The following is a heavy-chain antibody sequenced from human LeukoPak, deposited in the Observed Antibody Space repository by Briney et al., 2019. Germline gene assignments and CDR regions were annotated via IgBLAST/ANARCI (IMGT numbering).Heavy chain of an antibody. CDR3: AKPNRYGDYDY. CDR1: GFTFSSYA. J-gene: IGHJ4*02. D-gene: IGHD4-17*01. Sequence: GGSLRLSCAASGFTFSSYAMSWVREAPGKGLEWASAISGSGGSTYYADSVKGRFTISRDNSKNTLYLQMNSPRAEDTAVYYCAKPNRYGDYDYWGQGTLVTVSS. V-gene: IGHV3-23*01. CDR2: ISGSGGST.